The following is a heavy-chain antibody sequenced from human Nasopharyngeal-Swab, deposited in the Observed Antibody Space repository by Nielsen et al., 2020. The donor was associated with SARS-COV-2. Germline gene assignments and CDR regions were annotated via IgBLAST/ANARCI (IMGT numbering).Heavy chain of an antibody. D-gene: IGHD1-26*01. CDR3: ATSPGSYLAY. J-gene: IGHJ4*02. CDR2: ISSSSSTI. Sequence: VRQAPGKGLEWVSYISSSSSTIYYADSVKGRFTISRDNAKNSLHLQMNSLRDEDTAVYYCATSPGSYLAYWGQGTLVTVSS. V-gene: IGHV3-48*02.